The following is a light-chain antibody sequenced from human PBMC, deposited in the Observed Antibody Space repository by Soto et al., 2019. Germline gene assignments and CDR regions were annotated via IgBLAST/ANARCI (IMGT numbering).Light chain of an antibody. V-gene: IGKV1-39*01. J-gene: IGKJ4*01. CDR3: QQYGSSLGVT. CDR1: QSIRSH. Sequence: DIQMTQSPSSLSASVGDRVSITCRASQSIRSHLNWYQHKPGKAPKVLIYAASSLQGGVPSRFSGSGSGTDFTLTISRLEPEDFAVYYCQQYGSSLGVTFGGGTKVEIK. CDR2: AAS.